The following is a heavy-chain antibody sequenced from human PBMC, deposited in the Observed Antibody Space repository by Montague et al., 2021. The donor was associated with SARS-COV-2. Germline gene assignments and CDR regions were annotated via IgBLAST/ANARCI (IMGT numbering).Heavy chain of an antibody. CDR2: VYITGST. CDR3: ARVRWGEAARGTFYYGMDI. D-gene: IGHD6-13*01. J-gene: IGHJ6*02. CDR1: GGSFSSRSYY. Sequence: TLSLTCTVSGGSFSSRSYYWSWIRQSAGKGPEFLGRVYITGSTNYNPSLESRVTTSIDTSKNQFSLKLSSVTAADTAVYYCARVRWGEAARGTFYYGMDIWGQGTTVTVPS. V-gene: IGHV4-61*02.